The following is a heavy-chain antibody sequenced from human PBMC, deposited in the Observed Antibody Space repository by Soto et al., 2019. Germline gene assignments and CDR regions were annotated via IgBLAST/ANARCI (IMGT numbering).Heavy chain of an antibody. V-gene: IGHV1-46*03. Sequence: ASVKVSCKASGYTFTSYYMHWVRQAPGQGLEWMGIINPSGGSTSYAQKFQGRVTMTRDTSTSTVYMELSSLRSEDTAVYHCARLLQSGYSYEPFDYWGQGTLVTVSS. CDR2: INPSGGST. J-gene: IGHJ4*02. D-gene: IGHD5-18*01. CDR1: GYTFTSYY. CDR3: ARLLQSGYSYEPFDY.